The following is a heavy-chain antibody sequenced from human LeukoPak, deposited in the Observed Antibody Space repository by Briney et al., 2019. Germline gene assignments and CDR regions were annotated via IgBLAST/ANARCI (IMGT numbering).Heavy chain of an antibody. V-gene: IGHV4-39*01. D-gene: IGHD2-2*01. CDR2: IYYSGST. Sequence: SETLSLTCTVSGGSMSSSSYYWGWIRQPPGKGLEWIGSIYYSGSTYYNPSLKSRVTISVDTSTNQFSLKLSSVTAADTAVYYCARREDIVLVPAHAFDIWGQGTMVTVSS. CDR3: ARREDIVLVPAHAFDI. CDR1: GGSMSSSSYY. J-gene: IGHJ3*02.